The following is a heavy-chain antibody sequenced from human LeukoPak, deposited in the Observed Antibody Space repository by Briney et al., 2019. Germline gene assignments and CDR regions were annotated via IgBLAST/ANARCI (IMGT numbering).Heavy chain of an antibody. CDR2: IYYSGST. V-gene: IGHV4-59*01. D-gene: IGHD3-16*01. CDR3: AGGGGGGYYYYYMDV. Sequence: SETLSLTCTVSGGSISSYYWSWIRQPPGKGLEWIGYIYYSGSTNYNPSLKSRVTISVDTSKNQFSLKLSSVTAADTAVYYCAGGGGGGYYYYYMDVWGKGTTVTVSS. CDR1: GGSISSYY. J-gene: IGHJ6*03.